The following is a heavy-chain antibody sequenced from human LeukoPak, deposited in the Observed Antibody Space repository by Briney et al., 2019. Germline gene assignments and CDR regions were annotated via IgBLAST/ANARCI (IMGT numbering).Heavy chain of an antibody. CDR2: IYSGGST. Sequence: GGSLRLSCAASGFTVSSNYMSWVRQAPGKGLEWVSVIYSGGSTYYADSVKGRFTISRNNSKNTPYLQMSSLRAEDTAVYYCARGAFYYYYGMDVWGQGTTVTVSS. CDR3: ARGAFYYYYGMDV. CDR1: GFTVSSNY. V-gene: IGHV3-66*01. J-gene: IGHJ6*02.